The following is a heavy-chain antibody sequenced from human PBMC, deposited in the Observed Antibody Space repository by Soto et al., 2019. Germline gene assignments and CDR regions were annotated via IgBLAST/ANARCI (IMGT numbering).Heavy chain of an antibody. D-gene: IGHD5-18*01. CDR2: IYHSGST. J-gene: IGHJ5*02. CDR3: TRVATAVPS. V-gene: IGHV4-30-2*01. CDR1: GGSISSGGYS. Sequence: SETLSLTSAVSGGSISSGGYSWSWIRQPPGKGLEWIGYIYHSGSTYYNPSLKSRVTISVDRSKNQFSLMLTSVTAADTAVYYCTRVATAVPSWGRGVLVTVSS.